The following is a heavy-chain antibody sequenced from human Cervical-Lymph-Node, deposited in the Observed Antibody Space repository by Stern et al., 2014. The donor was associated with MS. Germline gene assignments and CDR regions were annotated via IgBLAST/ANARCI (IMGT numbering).Heavy chain of an antibody. Sequence: VQLVQSGAEVKKPGASVKVSCKASGYTFNRYGITWVRQAPGQGLEWMGWISAYNCNTNYAQKLQGRVTITTDPSTSTAYMELRSLRSDDTAVYYCARQIADYGDYYFDYWGQGTLVTVSS. CDR3: ARQIADYGDYYFDY. CDR2: ISAYNCNT. V-gene: IGHV1-18*01. CDR1: GYTFNRYG. D-gene: IGHD4-17*01. J-gene: IGHJ4*02.